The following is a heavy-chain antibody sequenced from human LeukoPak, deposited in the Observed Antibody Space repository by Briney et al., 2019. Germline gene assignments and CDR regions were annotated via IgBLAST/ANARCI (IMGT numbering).Heavy chain of an antibody. CDR2: TYYRSKWYS. CDR1: GDSVPSNSAA. V-gene: IGHV6-1*01. D-gene: IGHD6-19*01. CDR3: ARESYTSGWGTFDH. Sequence: PSQTLSLTCAISGDSVPSNSAAWNWIRQSPSRGLEWLGRTYYRSKWYSDYALSVKSRITINPETSKNQFSLQLNSVLLEDTAVYYCARESYTSGWGTFDHWGQGTLVTVSS. J-gene: IGHJ4*02.